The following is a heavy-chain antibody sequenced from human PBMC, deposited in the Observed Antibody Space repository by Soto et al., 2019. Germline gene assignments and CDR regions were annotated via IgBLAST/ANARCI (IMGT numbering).Heavy chain of an antibody. CDR2: INHSGST. J-gene: IGHJ4*02. Sequence: SETLSLTCAVYGGSFSGYYWSWIRQPPGKGLEWIGEINHSGSTNYNPSLKSRVTISVDTSKNQFSLKLSSVTAADTAVYYCAGTYYYDSSGYYYFDYWGQGTLVTVSS. CDR1: GGSFSGYY. CDR3: AGTYYYDSSGYYYFDY. V-gene: IGHV4-34*01. D-gene: IGHD3-22*01.